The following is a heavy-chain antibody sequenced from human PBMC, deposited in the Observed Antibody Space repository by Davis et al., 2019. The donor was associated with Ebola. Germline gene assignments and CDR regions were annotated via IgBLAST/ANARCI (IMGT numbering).Heavy chain of an antibody. V-gene: IGHV1-69*02. CDR2: IIPILAIT. CDR1: GGTFSSYT. CDR3: ATRREGYTWAEEY. Sequence: SVKVSCKASGGTFSSYTISWVRQAPGQGLEWMGRIIPILAITNYAQKFQGRLTITAHKSTSTAYMELSSRRSEDTAVYYCATRREGYTWAEEYWGQGTLVTVSS. J-gene: IGHJ4*02. D-gene: IGHD5-24*01.